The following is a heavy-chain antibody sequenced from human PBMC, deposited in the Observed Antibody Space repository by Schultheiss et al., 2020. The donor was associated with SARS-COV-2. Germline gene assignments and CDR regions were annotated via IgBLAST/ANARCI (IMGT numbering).Heavy chain of an antibody. CDR2: IYWDDDK. D-gene: IGHD6-13*01. CDR3: AHSVGYSSSFSFDY. Sequence: QTLSLTCTFSGFSLSTSGVGVGWIRQPPGKALEWLALIYWDDDKRYSPSLKSRLTITKDTSKNQVVLTMTNMDPVDTATYYCAHSVGYSSSFSFDYWGQGTLVTVSS. CDR1: GFSLSTSGVG. V-gene: IGHV2-5*02. J-gene: IGHJ4*02.